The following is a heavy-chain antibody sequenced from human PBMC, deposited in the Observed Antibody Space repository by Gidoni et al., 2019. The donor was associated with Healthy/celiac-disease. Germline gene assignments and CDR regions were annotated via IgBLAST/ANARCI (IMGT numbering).Heavy chain of an antibody. Sequence: EVQLVESGVGLVQPGGSLSLSCSASGFTFSSYWMHWVRQAPGKGLVWVSRINSGGSRTSYADSVKGRFTISRDNAKNTLYLQMNSLRAEDTAVYYCASGSGGGFNYWGQGTLVTVSS. CDR2: INSGGSRT. V-gene: IGHV3-74*01. CDR1: GFTFSSYW. J-gene: IGHJ4*02. CDR3: ASGSGGGFNY. D-gene: IGHD2-8*02.